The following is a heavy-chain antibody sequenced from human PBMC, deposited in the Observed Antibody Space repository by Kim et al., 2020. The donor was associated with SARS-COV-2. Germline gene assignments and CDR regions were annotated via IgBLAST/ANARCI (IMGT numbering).Heavy chain of an antibody. CDR3: ARSWELPYYLDY. D-gene: IGHD1-26*01. Sequence: YYAPPPKRRVTISAETSKNQFSQKPSSVTAADTAVYYCARSWELPYYLDYWGQGTLVTVSS. V-gene: IGHV4-30-2*04. J-gene: IGHJ4*02.